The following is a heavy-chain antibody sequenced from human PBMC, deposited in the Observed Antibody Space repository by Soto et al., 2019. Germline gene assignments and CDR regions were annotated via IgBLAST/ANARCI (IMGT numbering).Heavy chain of an antibody. CDR2: IIPILGIA. V-gene: IGHV1-69*10. CDR1: GGTFSSYA. D-gene: IGHD2-2*01. Sequence: ASVKVSCKASGGTFSSYAISWVRQAPGQGLEWMGGIIPILGIANYAQKFQGRVTITADKSTSTAYMELSSLRSEDTAVYYCARDKQVVVVPAASPLYYYYGMDVWGQGTTVTVSS. J-gene: IGHJ6*02. CDR3: ARDKQVVVVPAASPLYYYYGMDV.